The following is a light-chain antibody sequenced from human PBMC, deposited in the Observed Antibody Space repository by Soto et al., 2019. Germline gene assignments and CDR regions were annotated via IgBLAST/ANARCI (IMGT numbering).Light chain of an antibody. J-gene: IGKJ3*01. CDR2: GAS. CDR3: QQYSSSPPEFT. V-gene: IGKV3-20*01. Sequence: EIVLTQSPGTLSLSPGERATLSCRASQSISSNYLAWYQQRPGQAPRLLIFGASYRAAGIPDRFSGSGSGTDFTLTISRLEPEDFAVYYCQQYSSSPPEFTFGPATRVDSK. CDR1: QSISSNY.